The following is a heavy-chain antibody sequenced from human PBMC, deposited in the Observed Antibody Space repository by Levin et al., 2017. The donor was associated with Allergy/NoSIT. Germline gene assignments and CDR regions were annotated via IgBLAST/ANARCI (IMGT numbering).Heavy chain of an antibody. D-gene: IGHD3-10*01. CDR3: ARGGTYYYGSGSYRT. Sequence: SETLSLTCAVYGGSFSGYSWSWIRQPPGKGLEWIGEINHSGSTNYNPSLKSRVTISVDTSKNQFSLKLSSVTAADTAVCYCARGGTYYYGSGSYRTWGQGTLVTVSS. CDR1: GGSFSGYS. J-gene: IGHJ5*02. V-gene: IGHV4-34*01. CDR2: INHSGST.